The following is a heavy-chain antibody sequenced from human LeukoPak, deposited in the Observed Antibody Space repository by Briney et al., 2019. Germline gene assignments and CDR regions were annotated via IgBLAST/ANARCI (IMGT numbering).Heavy chain of an antibody. D-gene: IGHD6-13*01. CDR2: IYYSGST. V-gene: IGHV4-39*01. CDR3: ASARTSSRSWFTFDY. Sequence: WVRQAPGKGLEWIGSIYYSGSTYYNPSLKSRVTISVDTSKNQLSLKLSSVTAADTAVYYCASARTSSRSWFTFDYWGRGILVTVSS. J-gene: IGHJ4*02.